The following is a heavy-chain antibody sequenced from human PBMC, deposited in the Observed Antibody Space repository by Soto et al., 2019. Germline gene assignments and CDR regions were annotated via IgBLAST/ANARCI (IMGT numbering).Heavy chain of an antibody. Sequence: QVQLVESGGGVVQPGRSLRLSCAASGFTFSSYGMHWVRQAPGKGLEWVAVIWYDGSNKYYADSVKGRFTISRDNSKNTLNLKMNSQRAEDTAVYYCARVVIEQLVVVEWDVVDYWGQGTLVTVSS. J-gene: IGHJ4*02. D-gene: IGHD6-6*01. CDR3: ARVVIEQLVVVEWDVVDY. CDR2: IWYDGSNK. CDR1: GFTFSSYG. V-gene: IGHV3-33*01.